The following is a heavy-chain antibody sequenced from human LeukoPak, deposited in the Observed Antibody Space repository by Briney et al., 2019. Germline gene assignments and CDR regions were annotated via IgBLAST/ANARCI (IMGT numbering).Heavy chain of an antibody. CDR1: GDSLSINSVA. V-gene: IGHV6-1*01. J-gene: IGHJ4*02. D-gene: IGHD1/OR15-1a*01. CDR3: ARTNNGYIDY. CDR2: TYYRSKWNI. Sequence: SQTLSLTFAISGDSLSINSVAWNWIRQSPSGGLEWLGRTYYRSKWNIHYAVSLKSRITINPDTSNNQFSLQLNSVTPEDTGVYYCARTNNGYIDYWDQGTLVTVSS.